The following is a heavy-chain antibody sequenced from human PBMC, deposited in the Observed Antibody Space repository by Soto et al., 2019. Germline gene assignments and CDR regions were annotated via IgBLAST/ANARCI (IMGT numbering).Heavy chain of an antibody. D-gene: IGHD6-19*01. CDR3: ARRSPVAGPFDY. J-gene: IGHJ4*02. CDR2: IYYSGST. CDR1: GGSISSSSYY. V-gene: IGHV4-39*01. Sequence: QLQLQESGPGLVKPSETLSLTCTVSGGSISSSSYYWGWIRQPPGKGLEWIGSIYYSGSTYYNPSLKSRVTISVDTSKNQFSLKLSSVTAADTAVYYGARRSPVAGPFDYWGQGTLVTVSS.